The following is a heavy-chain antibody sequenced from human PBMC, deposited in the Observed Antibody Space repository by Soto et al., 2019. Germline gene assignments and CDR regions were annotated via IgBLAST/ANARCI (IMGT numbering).Heavy chain of an antibody. CDR2: ISGYSGNT. CDR3: AREGQLGY. D-gene: IGHD1-1*01. CDR1: GYTFSSYG. Sequence: QVQLVQSGAEVKKPGASVKVSCKTSGYTFSSYGFSWVRQAPGQGLEWMGWISGYSGNTYYAQRFQARVTMTTDTSTSTAYMELRSLRSDDTALYYCAREGQLGYWGQGTLVTVSS. V-gene: IGHV1-18*01. J-gene: IGHJ4*02.